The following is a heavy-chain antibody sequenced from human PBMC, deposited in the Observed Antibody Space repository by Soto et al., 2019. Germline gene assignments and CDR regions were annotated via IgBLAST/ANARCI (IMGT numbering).Heavy chain of an antibody. D-gene: IGHD6-19*01. J-gene: IGHJ4*02. V-gene: IGHV1-46*01. CDR1: GYTFTGYY. CDR2: INPSGGST. Sequence: ASVKVSCKASGYTFTGYYMHWVRQAPGQGLEWMGIINPSGGSTSYAQKFQGRVTMTRDTSTSTVYMELSSLRSEDTAVYYCARDRAVAVDAPHFDYWGQGTLVTVSS. CDR3: ARDRAVAVDAPHFDY.